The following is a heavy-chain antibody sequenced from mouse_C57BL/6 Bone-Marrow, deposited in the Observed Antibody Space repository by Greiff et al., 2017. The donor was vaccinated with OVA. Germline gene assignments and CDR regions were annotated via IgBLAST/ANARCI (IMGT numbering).Heavy chain of an antibody. D-gene: IGHD2-1*01. J-gene: IGHJ3*01. V-gene: IGHV1-15*01. CDR2: IDPETGGT. CDR1: GYTFTDYE. CDR3: TRSVIYGKTPFAY. Sequence: QVQLQQSGAELVRPGASVTLSCKASGYTFTDYEMHWVKQTPVHGLEWIGAIDPETGGTAYNQKFKGKAILTADKSSSTAYMELRSLTSEDSAVYDCTRSVIYGKTPFAYWGQGTLVTVSA.